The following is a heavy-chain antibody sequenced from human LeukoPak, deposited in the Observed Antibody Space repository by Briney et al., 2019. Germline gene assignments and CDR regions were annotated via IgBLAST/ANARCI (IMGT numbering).Heavy chain of an antibody. Sequence: SQTLSLTCTVSGGSISSGDYSWSWIRQPPGKGLEWIGYIYYSGSTYYNPSLKSRVTISVDTSKNQFSLKLSSVTAADTAVYYCARVDFWSDYFFDFWGQGTLVTVSS. CDR3: ARVDFWSDYFFDF. J-gene: IGHJ4*02. CDR2: IYYSGST. CDR1: GGSISSGDYS. V-gene: IGHV4-30-4*08. D-gene: IGHD3-3*01.